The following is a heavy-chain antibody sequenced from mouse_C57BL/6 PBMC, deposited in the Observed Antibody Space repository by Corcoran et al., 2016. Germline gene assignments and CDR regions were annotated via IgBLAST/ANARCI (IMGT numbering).Heavy chain of an antibody. D-gene: IGHD1-1*01. Sequence: QVQLQQSGPELVKPGASVKISCKASGYTFTDYYINWVKQRPGQGLEWIGWIFPGSGSTYYNEKFKGKATLTLDKSSSTAYMLLSSLTSEDSAVYFCARRVITTVVAHFDYWGQGTTLTVSS. V-gene: IGHV1-75*01. CDR3: ARRVITTVVAHFDY. J-gene: IGHJ2*01. CDR1: GYTFTDYY. CDR2: IFPGSGST.